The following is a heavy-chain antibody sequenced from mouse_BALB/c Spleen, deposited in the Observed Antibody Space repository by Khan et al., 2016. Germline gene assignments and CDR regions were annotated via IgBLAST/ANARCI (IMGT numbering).Heavy chain of an antibody. V-gene: IGHV8-11*01. J-gene: IGHJ3*01. CDR1: GFSLNTYGIG. CDR3: ARIARWYGAF. CDR2: IWWNDNH. D-gene: IGHD2-1*01. Sequence: QVTLKESGPGILQPSQTLSLTCSFSGFSLNTYGIGVGWIRQPPGKGLEWLAHIWWNDNHSYNTAMKSRLTISKDTSNNQVFLKIASVDTADTGTYYCARIARWYGAFCGQGTLVTVSA.